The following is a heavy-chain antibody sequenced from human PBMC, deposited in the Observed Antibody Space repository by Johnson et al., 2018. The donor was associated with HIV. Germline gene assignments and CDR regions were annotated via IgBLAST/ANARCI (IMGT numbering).Heavy chain of an antibody. CDR1: GFTFSSYA. D-gene: IGHD6-13*01. CDR2: ISGRGCTT. CDR3: AKGGGSSWSDAFDI. J-gene: IGHJ3*02. Sequence: EVQLVESGGGLVQPGGSLRLSCAASGFTFSSYAMSWVRQAPGTGLERVSAISGRGCTTYYAAAVKGRFTISRDNSKNTLYLQMNSLRAEDTAVYYCAKGGGSSWSDAFDIWGQGTMVTVSS. V-gene: IGHV3-23*04.